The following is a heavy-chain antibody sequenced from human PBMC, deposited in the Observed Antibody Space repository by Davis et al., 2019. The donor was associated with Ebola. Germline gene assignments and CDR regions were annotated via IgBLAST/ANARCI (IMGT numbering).Heavy chain of an antibody. J-gene: IGHJ4*02. D-gene: IGHD6-13*01. Sequence: GGSLRLSCAASGFTFSSYGMHWVRQAPGKGLEWVAVIWYDGSNKYYADSVKGRFTISRDNSKNTLYLQMNGLRDEDTAVYYCARAYGSSWYDYWGQGTLVTVSS. CDR3: ARAYGSSWYDY. CDR1: GFTFSSYG. CDR2: IWYDGSNK. V-gene: IGHV3-33*01.